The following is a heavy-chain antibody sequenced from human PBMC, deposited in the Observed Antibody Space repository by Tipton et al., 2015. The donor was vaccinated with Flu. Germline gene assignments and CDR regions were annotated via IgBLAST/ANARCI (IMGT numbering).Heavy chain of an antibody. CDR2: IFTSGSS. CDR3: AGGHPYNEDGMDV. CDR1: GGSVSSGSYY. J-gene: IGHJ6*02. V-gene: IGHV4-61*02. D-gene: IGHD5-24*01. Sequence: TLSLTCTVSGGSVSSGSYYWSWIRQPAGKGLEWIGRIFTSGSSNYNPSLKSRVTISVETSKNQFSLKLSSVTAADTAVYYCAGGHPYNEDGMDVWGQGTTVTVSS.